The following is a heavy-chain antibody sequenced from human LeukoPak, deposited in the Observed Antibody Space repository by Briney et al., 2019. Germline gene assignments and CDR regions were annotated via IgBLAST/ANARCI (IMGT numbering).Heavy chain of an antibody. V-gene: IGHV4-34*01. CDR2: INHSGST. D-gene: IGHD3-10*01. J-gene: IGHJ3*02. CDR1: GGSFSNYY. Sequence: SETLSLTCAVYGGSFSNYYWSWIRQPPGKGLEWIGDINHSGSTNYNPSLKSRVTISVDTSKNQFSLKLSSVTAADTAVYYCARGRISGAPFDIWGQGTMVTVSS. CDR3: ARGRISGAPFDI.